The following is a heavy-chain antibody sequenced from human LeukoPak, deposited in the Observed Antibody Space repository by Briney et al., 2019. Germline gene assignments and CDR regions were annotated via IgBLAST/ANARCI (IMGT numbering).Heavy chain of an antibody. V-gene: IGHV1-8*01. CDR2: MNPNSDNT. CDR1: GYTFTSYD. Sequence: ASVKVSCKASGYTFTSYDVNWVRQATGQGLEWMGWMNPNSDNTGYAQKFQGRVTMTRNTSISTAYMELSSLRSEDTAVYYCARAARHSADKSHWFDPWGQGTLVTASS. D-gene: IGHD2-21*01. J-gene: IGHJ5*02. CDR3: ARAARHSADKSHWFDP.